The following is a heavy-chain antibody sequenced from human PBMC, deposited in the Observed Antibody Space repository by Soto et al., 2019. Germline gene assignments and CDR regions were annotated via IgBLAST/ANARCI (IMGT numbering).Heavy chain of an antibody. CDR3: ARDGPGLLWFGESRHSSYMVV. J-gene: IGHJ6*03. V-gene: IGHV3-7*01. CDR1: GFTFSSYW. D-gene: IGHD3-10*01. Sequence: EVQLVESGGGLVQPGGSLRLSCAASGFTFSSYWMSWVRQAPGKGLEWVANIKQDGSEKYYVDSVKGRFTISRDNAKNPLYLQMNSLRAEDTAVYYCARDGPGLLWFGESRHSSYMVVWGKGTTVTVSS. CDR2: IKQDGSEK.